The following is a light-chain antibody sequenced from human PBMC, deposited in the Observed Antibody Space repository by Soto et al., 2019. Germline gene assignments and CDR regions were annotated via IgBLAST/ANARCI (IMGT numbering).Light chain of an antibody. J-gene: IGKJ4*01. Sequence: DIQLTRSPSFLSASVGDRVTITCRASQGISSYLAWYQQKPGKAPKLLIYTASTLQSGVPSRFSGSGSGTEFTLTISSLQPEDFATYYCQQLNSYPHTFGGGTNVEIK. CDR2: TAS. CDR1: QGISSY. V-gene: IGKV1-9*01. CDR3: QQLNSYPHT.